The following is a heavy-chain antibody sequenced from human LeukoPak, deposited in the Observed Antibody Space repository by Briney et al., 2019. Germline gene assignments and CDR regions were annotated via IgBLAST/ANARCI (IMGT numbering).Heavy chain of an antibody. CDR1: GFTVSNAW. Sequence: PGGSLRLSCAASGFTVSNAWMSWVRQAPGKGLEWVGRIKSKTDGGTTDYAAPVKGRFTISRDDSENTLFLQMVSLQGEDTAVYYCTTDGGLAAVNTMGYWGQGTLVTVSS. CDR2: IKSKTDGGTT. CDR3: TTDGGLAAVNTMGY. D-gene: IGHD4-17*01. V-gene: IGHV3-15*01. J-gene: IGHJ4*02.